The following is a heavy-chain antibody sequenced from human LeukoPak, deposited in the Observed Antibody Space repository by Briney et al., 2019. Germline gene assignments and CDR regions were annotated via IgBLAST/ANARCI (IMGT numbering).Heavy chain of an antibody. CDR2: IYHSGST. J-gene: IGHJ4*02. D-gene: IGHD6-6*01. V-gene: IGHV4-30-2*01. CDR1: GGSISSGGYS. CDR3: ARDAVEYSSSVTFDY. Sequence: SQTLSLTCAVSGGSISSGGYSWSWIRQPPGKGLEWIGYIYHSGSTYYNPSLKSRVTISVDRSKDQFSLKLSSATAADTAVYYCARDAVEYSSSVTFDYWGQGTLVTVSS.